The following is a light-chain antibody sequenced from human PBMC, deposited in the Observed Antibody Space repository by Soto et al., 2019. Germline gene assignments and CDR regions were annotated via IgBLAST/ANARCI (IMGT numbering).Light chain of an antibody. J-gene: IGKJ4*01. V-gene: IGKV1-27*01. CDR1: QGISNY. CDR3: QKYKNAPLT. Sequence: DIQMTQSPSSLSASVGDRVIITCRASQGISNYLAWYQQKPGKVPKVLIYAASTLQSGVPSRFSGSGSGTDFTLTIRSLQPEDVATYYCQKYKNAPLTFGGGTKVEIK. CDR2: AAS.